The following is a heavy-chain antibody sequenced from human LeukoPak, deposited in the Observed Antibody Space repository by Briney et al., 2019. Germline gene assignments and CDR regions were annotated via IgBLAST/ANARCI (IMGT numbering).Heavy chain of an antibody. Sequence: SQTLSLTCTVSGGSISSGGYYWSWIRQHPGKGLEWIGYIYYSGSTYYNPSLKSRVTISVDTSKNQFSLKLSSVTATDTAVYYCAREGGYDFWSRSWFDPWGQGTLVTVSS. J-gene: IGHJ5*02. CDR3: AREGGYDFWSRSWFDP. D-gene: IGHD3-3*01. CDR1: GGSISSGGYY. V-gene: IGHV4-31*03. CDR2: IYYSGST.